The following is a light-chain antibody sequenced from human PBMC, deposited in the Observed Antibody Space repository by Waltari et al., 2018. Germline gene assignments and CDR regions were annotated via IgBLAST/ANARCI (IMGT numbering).Light chain of an antibody. CDR3: SSYTSSSTWV. Sequence: QSALTQPASVSGSPGQSITISCTGTSSDVGGHNYVSWHQQHPGKAPKLMIYDARQRPSGVSNRFSGSKSGNTASLTISGLQAEDEADYHCSSYTSSSTWVFGGGTKLTVL. CDR2: DAR. J-gene: IGLJ3*02. V-gene: IGLV2-14*01. CDR1: SSDVGGHNY.